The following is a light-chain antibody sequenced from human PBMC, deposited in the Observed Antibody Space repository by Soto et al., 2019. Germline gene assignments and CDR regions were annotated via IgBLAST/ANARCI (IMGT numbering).Light chain of an antibody. CDR3: QVWDSSSDHVV. Sequence: SYELTQPPSVSVAPGKTARITSGGNNIGSKSVHWYQQKPGQAPVLVIYYDSDRPSGIPERFSGSNSGNTATLTISRVEAGDEVDYYCQVWDSSSDHVVFGGGTKVTVL. CDR2: YDS. V-gene: IGLV3-21*04. CDR1: NIGSKS. J-gene: IGLJ2*01.